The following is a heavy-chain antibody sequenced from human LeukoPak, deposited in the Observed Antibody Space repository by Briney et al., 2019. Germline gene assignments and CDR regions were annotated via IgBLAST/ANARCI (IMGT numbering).Heavy chain of an antibody. J-gene: IGHJ4*02. CDR1: GGSISSGGYY. V-gene: IGHV4-31*03. CDR2: IYYSGST. CDR3: ARADYYDSSGYRIHTFDY. Sequence: PSETLSLTCTVSGGSISSGGYYWRWIRQHPGKGLEWIGYIYYSGSTYYNPSLKSRVTISVDTSKNQFSLKLSSVTAADTAVYYCARADYYDSSGYRIHTFDYWGQGTLVTVSS. D-gene: IGHD3-22*01.